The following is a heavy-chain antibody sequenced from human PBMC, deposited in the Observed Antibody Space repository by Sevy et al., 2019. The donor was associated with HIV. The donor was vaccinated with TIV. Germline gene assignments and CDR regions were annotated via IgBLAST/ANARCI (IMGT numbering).Heavy chain of an antibody. J-gene: IGHJ4*02. V-gene: IGHV3-30-3*01. CDR1: GFSLSDYA. CDR2: ISFDGGNK. Sequence: GGSLRLSCAASGFSLSDYAIHWARQGPVKGLEWLTVISFDGGNKYYADSVKGRFTISRENSKNMVSLQMNSLRPDDTALYYCAKVIGDTGDYVSDYWGQGTLVTVSS. CDR3: AKVIGDTGDYVSDY. D-gene: IGHD4-17*01.